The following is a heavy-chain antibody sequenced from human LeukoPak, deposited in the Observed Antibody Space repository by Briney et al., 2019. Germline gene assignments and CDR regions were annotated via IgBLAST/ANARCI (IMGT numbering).Heavy chain of an antibody. CDR3: ARGRWLQYYFDY. Sequence: PSGTLSLTCTVSGGSLSSNYWSWIRQPPGKGLEWIGYISYTGSANYNPSLKSRVSISVDTTKSYFSLRLSSVTAADTAVYYCARGRWLQYYFDYWGQGTLVTVSS. J-gene: IGHJ4*02. D-gene: IGHD5-24*01. CDR2: ISYTGSA. V-gene: IGHV4-59*01. CDR1: GGSLSSNY.